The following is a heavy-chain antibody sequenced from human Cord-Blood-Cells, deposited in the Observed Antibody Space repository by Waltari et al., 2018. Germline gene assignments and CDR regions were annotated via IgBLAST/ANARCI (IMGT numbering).Heavy chain of an antibody. CDR3: ASYYYYDSSGYYFDY. D-gene: IGHD3-22*01. J-gene: IGHJ4*02. Sequence: QVQLQQWGAGLLKPSETLSLTCAVYGGSFSGYYCRWIRQPPGKGLEWIGEINQSGSTNYNPSLKSRVTISVDTSKNQFSLKLSSVTAADTAVYYCASYYYYDSSGYYFDYWGQGTLVTVSS. V-gene: IGHV4-34*01. CDR2: INQSGST. CDR1: GGSFSGYY.